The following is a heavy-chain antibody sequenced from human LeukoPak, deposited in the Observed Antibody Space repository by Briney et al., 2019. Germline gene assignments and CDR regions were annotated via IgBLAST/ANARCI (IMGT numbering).Heavy chain of an antibody. Sequence: SETLSLTCAVYGGSFSGYYWSWIRQPPGKGLEWIGEINHSGSTNYNPSLKSRVTISVDTSKNQFSLKLSSVTAADTAVYYCARDIVVVPAARGYWYFDLWGRGTLVTVSS. CDR2: INHSGST. CDR1: GGSFSGYY. J-gene: IGHJ2*01. V-gene: IGHV4-34*01. CDR3: ARDIVVVPAARGYWYFDL. D-gene: IGHD2-2*01.